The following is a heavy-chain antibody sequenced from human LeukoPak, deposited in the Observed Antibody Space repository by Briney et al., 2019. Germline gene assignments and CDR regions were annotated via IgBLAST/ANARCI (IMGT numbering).Heavy chain of an antibody. CDR1: GGSISSGDYY. CDR2: IYYSGST. Sequence: PSETLSLTCTVSGGSISSGDYYWSWIRRPPGKGLEWIGYIYYSGSTYYNPSLKSRVTISVDTSKNQSSLKLSSVTAADTAVYYCARAPRWALGMDVWGQGTTVTVSS. J-gene: IGHJ6*02. CDR3: ARAPRWALGMDV. D-gene: IGHD5-24*01. V-gene: IGHV4-30-4*01.